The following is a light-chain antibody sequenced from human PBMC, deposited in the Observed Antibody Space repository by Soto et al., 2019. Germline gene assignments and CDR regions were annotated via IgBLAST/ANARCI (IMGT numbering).Light chain of an antibody. V-gene: IGKV3-20*01. CDR2: GAS. CDR1: QSVSSSY. CDR3: QHHGSSLFT. Sequence: ELVLTQSPGTLSLSPGERATLSCSASQSVSSSYLAWYQQKPGQAPRLLIYGASSRTTGIPGRFSGRGSWPDFTLNISRLETADCAGYDCQHHGSSLFTCGRQTQV. J-gene: IGKJ4*02.